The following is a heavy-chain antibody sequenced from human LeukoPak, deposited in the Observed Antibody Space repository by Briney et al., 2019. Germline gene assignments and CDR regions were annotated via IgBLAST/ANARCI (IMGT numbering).Heavy chain of an antibody. V-gene: IGHV4-34*01. D-gene: IGHD3-10*01. CDR3: ARGLGILWFGEPRRIDFDY. J-gene: IGHJ4*02. CDR2: INHSGST. Sequence: KTSETLSLTCAVYGGSFSGYYWSWIRQPPGRGLEWIGEINHSGSTNYNPSLKSRVTISVDTSKNQFSLKLSSVTAADTAVYYYARGLGILWFGEPRRIDFDYWGQGTLVTVSS. CDR1: GGSFSGYY.